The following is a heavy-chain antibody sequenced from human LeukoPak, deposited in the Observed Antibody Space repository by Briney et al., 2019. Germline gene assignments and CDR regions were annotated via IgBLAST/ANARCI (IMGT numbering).Heavy chain of an antibody. D-gene: IGHD3-3*01. CDR3: ARLRRDYYFDY. Sequence: PGGSLRLSCAASGFTFSSYWMHWVRQAPGKGLVWVSYFNGDDSGTNHADSVQGRFTISRDNAKSTLYLQMNSLRAEDTAVYYCARLRRDYYFDYWGQGTLVTVSS. CDR2: FNGDDSGT. J-gene: IGHJ4*02. V-gene: IGHV3-74*01. CDR1: GFTFSSYW.